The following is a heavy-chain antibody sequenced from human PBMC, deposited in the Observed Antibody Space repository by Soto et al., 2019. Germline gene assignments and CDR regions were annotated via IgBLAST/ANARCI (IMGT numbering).Heavy chain of an antibody. CDR1: GFTFSSHA. CDR2: SGSGGST. V-gene: IGHV3-23*01. J-gene: IGHJ6*02. D-gene: IGHD1-1*01. CDR3: AKRLGTSDYYFGMDV. Sequence: EVQLLESGGGLVQPGGSLRLSCAASGFTFSSHAMNWVRQAPGKGLEWVSASGSGGSTYYADSVKGRFTISRDNSKNTRYLQMNSLRAEDTAVYYCAKRLGTSDYYFGMDVWGLGTTVTVSS.